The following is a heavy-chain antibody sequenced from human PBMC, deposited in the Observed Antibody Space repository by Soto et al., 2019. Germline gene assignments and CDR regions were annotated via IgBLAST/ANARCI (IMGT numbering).Heavy chain of an antibody. Sequence: SEPLSLTCAVCGGSFSCYYWSWLRQPPAKGLDSIGEINDSGGTSYNSSLKSRVTISVDTSKNQFSMKLSSVTAADTAVYYCARGFAVSYGSFDYWGQGTLVTVSS. V-gene: IGHV4-34*01. D-gene: IGHD5-18*01. CDR1: GGSFSCYY. J-gene: IGHJ4*02. CDR2: INDSGGT. CDR3: ARGFAVSYGSFDY.